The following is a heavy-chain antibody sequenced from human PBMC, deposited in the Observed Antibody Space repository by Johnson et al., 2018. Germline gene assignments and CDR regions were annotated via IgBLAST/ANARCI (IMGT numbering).Heavy chain of an antibody. CDR1: GFTFSSYA. V-gene: IGHV3-23*04. Sequence: VQLVQSGGGLVQPGGSLRLSCAASGFTFSSYAMSWVRQAPGKGLEWVSAISGSGGSTYYADSVKGRFTISRDNSKNTLYLQMNSLRPEDTAVYYCVKEIALIVGAPDDAFDIWGQGTMVTVSS. J-gene: IGHJ3*02. CDR3: VKEIALIVGAPDDAFDI. CDR2: ISGSGGST. D-gene: IGHD1-26*01.